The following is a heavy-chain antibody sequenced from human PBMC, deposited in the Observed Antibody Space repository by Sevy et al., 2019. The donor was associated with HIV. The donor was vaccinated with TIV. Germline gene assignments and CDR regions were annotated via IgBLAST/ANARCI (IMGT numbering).Heavy chain of an antibody. Sequence: GGSLRLSCAASGFTFSSYWMRWVRQAPGKGLEWVANIKKDGSEKYYVDSVKGRFTISRDNAKNSLYLQMNSLRVEDTAMYYCARDCSSTNCLWGLDVWGQGTTVTVSS. CDR2: IKKDGSEK. D-gene: IGHD2-2*01. J-gene: IGHJ6*02. CDR3: ARDCSSTNCLWGLDV. CDR1: GFTFSSYW. V-gene: IGHV3-7*03.